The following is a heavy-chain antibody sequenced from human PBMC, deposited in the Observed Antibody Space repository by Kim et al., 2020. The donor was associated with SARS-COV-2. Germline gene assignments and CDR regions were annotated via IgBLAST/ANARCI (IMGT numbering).Heavy chain of an antibody. J-gene: IGHJ4*02. CDR3: TTHSEYNWNYFG. CDR1: GFTFSNAW. D-gene: IGHD1-1*01. V-gene: IGHV3-15*01. CDR2: IKSKGDRGTT. Sequence: GGSLRLSCAASGFTFSNAWMTWVRQAPGKGLEWVGRIKSKGDRGTTDYATPVKGRFTISRDDSKSTLYLQMNSLKTEDTAVYYCTTHSEYNWNYFGWGQGTLGTVSS.